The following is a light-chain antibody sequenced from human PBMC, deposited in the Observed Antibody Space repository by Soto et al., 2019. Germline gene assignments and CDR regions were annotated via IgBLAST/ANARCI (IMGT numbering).Light chain of an antibody. CDR1: SSDVGGYNY. V-gene: IGLV2-14*01. Sequence: QSALTQPASVSGSPGQSITISCTGTSSDVGGYNYVSWYQQHPGKAPKLMIYEVSNRPSGVSNRFSGSKSGNTASLTISGLQAEDEADYYCQSYDTTLSGLVFGGGTKVTVL. J-gene: IGLJ3*02. CDR3: QSYDTTLSGLV. CDR2: EVS.